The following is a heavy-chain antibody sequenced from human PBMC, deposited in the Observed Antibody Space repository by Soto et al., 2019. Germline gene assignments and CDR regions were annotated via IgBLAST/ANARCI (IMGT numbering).Heavy chain of an antibody. J-gene: IGHJ4*02. D-gene: IGHD5-12*01. CDR1: GYTFTNYA. CDR2: INAGNGNT. Sequence: QVQLVQSGAEEKKPGASVKVSCKASGYTFTNYAMHWVRQAPGQRLEWMGWINAGNGNTKYSQKFQGRVTITRDTSASTAYMELSSLRSEDTAVYSCASAVADPADFDYWGQGTLVTVSS. CDR3: ASAVADPADFDY. V-gene: IGHV1-3*05.